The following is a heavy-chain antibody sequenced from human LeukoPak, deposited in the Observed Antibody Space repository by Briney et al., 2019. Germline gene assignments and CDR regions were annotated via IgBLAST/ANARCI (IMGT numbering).Heavy chain of an antibody. Sequence: TSETLSLTCTVSGGSISSGSYYWSWIRQPAGKGLEWIGRIYTSGNTKYNPSLKSRVTISVDTSKNQFSLKLSSVTAADTAVYYCARDPYYYDEMALPVWGQGTLVTVSS. J-gene: IGHJ4*02. CDR2: IYTSGNT. D-gene: IGHD3-22*01. CDR1: GGSISSGSYY. V-gene: IGHV4-61*02. CDR3: ARDPYYYDEMALPV.